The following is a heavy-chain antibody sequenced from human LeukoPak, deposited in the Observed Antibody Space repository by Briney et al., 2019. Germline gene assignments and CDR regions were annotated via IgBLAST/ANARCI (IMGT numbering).Heavy chain of an antibody. CDR3: ARVSRTVTTSPHYDYYCMDI. CDR2: INHSGST. J-gene: IGHJ6*04. CDR1: GGSFSGYY. V-gene: IGHV4-34*01. D-gene: IGHD4-17*01. Sequence: SETLSLTCAVYGGSFSGYYWSWIRQPPGKGVEWIGEINHSGSTNYNPSLKSRVTISVDTSKYQFYLKLSSVTAADTAVYYCARVSRTVTTSPHYDYYCMDIWGKGTTVTVSS.